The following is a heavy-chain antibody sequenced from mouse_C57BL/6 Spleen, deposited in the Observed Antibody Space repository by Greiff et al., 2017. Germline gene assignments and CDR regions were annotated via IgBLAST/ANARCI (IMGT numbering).Heavy chain of an antibody. CDR1: GYAFSSSW. Sequence: VQLQQSGPELVKPGASVKISCKASGYAFSSSWMNWVKQRPGKGLEWIGRIYPGDGDTNYNGKFKGKATLTADKSSSTAYMQLSSLTSEDSAVYFCARQGVITTVVGYWGQGTSVTVSS. D-gene: IGHD1-1*01. V-gene: IGHV1-82*01. CDR2: IYPGDGDT. J-gene: IGHJ4*01. CDR3: ARQGVITTVVGY.